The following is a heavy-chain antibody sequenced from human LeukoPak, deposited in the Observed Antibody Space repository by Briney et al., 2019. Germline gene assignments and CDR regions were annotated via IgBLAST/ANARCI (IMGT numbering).Heavy chain of an antibody. CDR1: GFTFSNSA. Sequence: PGGSLRLSCAASGFTFSNSAMSWVRQAPGKRLEWVSSISGSGVNTYYADSVKGRFTIFGDNSKNTLYLQMNSLRAEDTAVYYCATTTVVISLFDYWGQGTLVTVSS. CDR3: ATTTVVISLFDY. CDR2: ISGSGVNT. V-gene: IGHV3-23*01. D-gene: IGHD4-23*01. J-gene: IGHJ4*02.